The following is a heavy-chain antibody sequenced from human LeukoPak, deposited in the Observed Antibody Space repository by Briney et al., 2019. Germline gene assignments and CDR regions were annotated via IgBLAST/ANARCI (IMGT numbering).Heavy chain of an antibody. Sequence: ASVKVSCKASGYTFTSYDINWVRQATGQGLEWMGWMNPISGNTGYAQKFQGRVTMTRNTSISTAYMELSSLRSEDTAVYYCARDMVRGVIIPLGYWGQGTLVTVSS. CDR2: MNPISGNT. CDR3: ARDMVRGVIIPLGY. V-gene: IGHV1-8*01. CDR1: GYTFTSYD. D-gene: IGHD3-10*01. J-gene: IGHJ4*02.